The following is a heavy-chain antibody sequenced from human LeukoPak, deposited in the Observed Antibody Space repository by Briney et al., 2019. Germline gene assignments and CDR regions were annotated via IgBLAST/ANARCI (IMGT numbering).Heavy chain of an antibody. J-gene: IGHJ4*02. CDR3: AKGFDH. CDR2: ITGNGDDT. V-gene: IGHV3-23*01. Sequence: GGSLRLSCVASGFTFSTYGMAWVRQPPRKGLEWISAITGNGDDTYYADSVKGRFTISRDNSKNTLYLQMNSLRAEDTAVYYCAKGFDHWGQGTLVTVSS. CDR1: GFTFSTYG.